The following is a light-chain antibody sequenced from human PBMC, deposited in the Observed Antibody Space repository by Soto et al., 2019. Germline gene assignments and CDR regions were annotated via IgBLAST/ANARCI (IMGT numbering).Light chain of an antibody. V-gene: IGKV3-11*01. Sequence: EIVLALYSGTRSLSPGERSTLSCKASQSVSSYLAWYQQTPGQAPRLLIYESSIRSTGIPAMFSGRRSGTDFTLTNNSLEPEEFAGYYCQPRIKGSPDTLGQGTRLEIK. CDR3: QPRIKGSPDT. CDR1: QSVSSY. CDR2: ESS. J-gene: IGKJ5*01.